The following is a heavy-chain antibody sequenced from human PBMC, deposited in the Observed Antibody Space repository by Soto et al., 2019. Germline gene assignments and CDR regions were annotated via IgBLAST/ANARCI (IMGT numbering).Heavy chain of an antibody. V-gene: IGHV4-30-2*01. J-gene: IGHJ4*02. D-gene: IGHD5-18*01. CDR1: GGSISNAAYS. CDR3: ARERGGYGLFDS. CDR2: IYPSGMP. Sequence: SESLSLTCTVSGGSISNAAYSWIWIRQPPGKGLEWIGYIYPSGMPFYNPSLRSRVTISVDRSNDQFSLNLKSVTAADTAVYYCARERGGYGLFDSWGQGTLVTVSS.